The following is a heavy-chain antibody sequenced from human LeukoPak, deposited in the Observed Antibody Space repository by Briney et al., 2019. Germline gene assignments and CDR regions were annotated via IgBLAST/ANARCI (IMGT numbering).Heavy chain of an antibody. CDR2: ISAYNGNT. CDR1: GYTFTSYG. V-gene: IGHV1-18*01. D-gene: IGHD3-3*01. Sequence: GAPVKVSCKASGYTFTSYGISGVRQAPGQGLEWMGWISAYNGNTNYAQKLQGRVTMTTDTSTTTAYMARRSLRSDATAAYYCARGHYDFWSGRTTPFDYWGQGTLVTVSS. J-gene: IGHJ4*02. CDR3: ARGHYDFWSGRTTPFDY.